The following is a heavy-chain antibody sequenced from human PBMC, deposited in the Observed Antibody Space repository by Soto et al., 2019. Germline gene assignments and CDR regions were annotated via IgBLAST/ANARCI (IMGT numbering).Heavy chain of an antibody. CDR3: AREWGGYSSSWLPRFDP. Sequence: PSETLSLTCSVSGDSINTDAYHWSWIRQLPGKGLEWIGYIHYTGNTIYNPSLESRPTMSVVTSKNQFSLNLSSVTAADTAVYYCAREWGGYSSSWLPRFDPWGQGTLVTVSS. D-gene: IGHD6-13*01. V-gene: IGHV4-31*03. J-gene: IGHJ5*02. CDR2: IHYTGNT. CDR1: GDSINTDAYH.